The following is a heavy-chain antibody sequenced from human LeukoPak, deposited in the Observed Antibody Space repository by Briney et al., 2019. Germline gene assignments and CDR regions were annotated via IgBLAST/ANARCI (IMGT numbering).Heavy chain of an antibody. CDR1: GGSISSYH. V-gene: IGHV4-59*08. J-gene: IGHJ3*02. D-gene: IGHD3-10*01. CDR3: SRLGFGRDDAFDI. Sequence: PSETLSLTCTVSGGSISSYHWNWIRQPPGKGLEWVGYIHDSGNTDYNPSLKSRVTISVDTSKNQFSLKMRSVTAADTAVYYWSRLGFGRDDAFDIWGLGTMVTVSS. CDR2: IHDSGNT.